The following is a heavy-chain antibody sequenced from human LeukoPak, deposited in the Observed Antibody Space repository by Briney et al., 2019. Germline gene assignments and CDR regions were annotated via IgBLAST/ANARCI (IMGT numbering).Heavy chain of an antibody. Sequence: ASVKVSCKAPGGTFSSYAISWVRQAPGQGLEWMGGIIPIFGTANYAQKFQGRVTITADKSTSTAYMELSSLRSEDTAVYYCARAQRDSGYVTIFDYWGQGTLVTVSS. V-gene: IGHV1-69*06. CDR3: ARAQRDSGYVTIFDY. D-gene: IGHD5-12*01. J-gene: IGHJ4*02. CDR2: IIPIFGTA. CDR1: GGTFSSYA.